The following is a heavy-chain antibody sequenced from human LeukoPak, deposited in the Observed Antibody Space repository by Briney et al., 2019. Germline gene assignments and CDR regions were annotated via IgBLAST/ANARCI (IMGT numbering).Heavy chain of an antibody. Sequence: ASVKVSCKASGYTFTSYAMNWVRQAPGQGLEWMGWINTNTGNPTYAQGFTGRFVFSLDTSVSTAHLQISSLKAEDTAVYYCAREYCSSTSCPGDVWGKGTTVTVSS. J-gene: IGHJ6*04. CDR1: GYTFTSYA. D-gene: IGHD2-2*01. CDR2: INTNTGNP. V-gene: IGHV7-4-1*02. CDR3: AREYCSSTSCPGDV.